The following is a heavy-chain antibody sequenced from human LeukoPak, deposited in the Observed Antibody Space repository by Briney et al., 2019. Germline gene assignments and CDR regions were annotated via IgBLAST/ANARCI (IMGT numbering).Heavy chain of an antibody. V-gene: IGHV4-61*02. CDR3: ARGHYYDSSGYYGY. J-gene: IGHJ4*02. CDR2: IYTSGST. CDR1: GGSISSGSYY. D-gene: IGHD3-22*01. Sequence: SETLSLTRTVSGGSISSGSYYWSWIRQPAGKGLEWVGRIYTSGSTNYNPSLKSRVTISVDTSKAQFSLKLSSVTAAHTAVYYCARGHYYDSSGYYGYWGQGTLVTVPS.